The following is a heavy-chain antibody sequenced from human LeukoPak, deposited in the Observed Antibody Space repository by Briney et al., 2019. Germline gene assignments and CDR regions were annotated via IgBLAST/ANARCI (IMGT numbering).Heavy chain of an antibody. J-gene: IGHJ4*02. V-gene: IGHV4-31*03. D-gene: IGHD3-22*01. CDR3: ARGFYDSSGYYLGLLDY. CDR2: IYYSGST. Sequence: PSETLSLTCTVSGGSISSVGYYWRWVRQHSGKGLAWIVYIYYSGSTYYNPSLKSRVTISVDTSKNQFSLKLSSVTAADTAVYYCARGFYDSSGYYLGLLDYWGQGTLVTVSS. CDR1: GGSISSVGYY.